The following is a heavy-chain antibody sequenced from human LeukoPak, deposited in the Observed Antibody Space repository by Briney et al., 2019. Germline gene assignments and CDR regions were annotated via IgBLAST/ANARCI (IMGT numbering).Heavy chain of an antibody. CDR2: ISSSGSTI. CDR1: GFTFSSYE. J-gene: IGHJ4*02. D-gene: IGHD5-18*01. Sequence: GGSLRLSCAASGFTFSSYEMNWVRQAPGKGLEWVSYISSSGSTIYYADSVKGRFTISRDNAKNSLYLQMNSLRAEDTAVYYCASGRGGTAMVKYDYWGQGTLVTVSS. V-gene: IGHV3-48*03. CDR3: ASGRGGTAMVKYDY.